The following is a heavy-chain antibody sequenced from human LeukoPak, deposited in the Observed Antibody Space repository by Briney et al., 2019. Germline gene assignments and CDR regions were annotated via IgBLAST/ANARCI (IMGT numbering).Heavy chain of an antibody. D-gene: IGHD3-3*01. Sequence: GGSLRLSCAASGFTVSSNYMSWVRQAPGRGLEWVSVIYSGGSTYYADSVTGRFTISRDNSKNTLYLQMNSLRAEDTAVYYCTKDPSGGGYFWSGYVQYYFDYWGQGTLVTVSS. V-gene: IGHV3-66*01. CDR2: IYSGGST. CDR3: TKDPSGGGYFWSGYVQYYFDY. J-gene: IGHJ4*02. CDR1: GFTVSSNY.